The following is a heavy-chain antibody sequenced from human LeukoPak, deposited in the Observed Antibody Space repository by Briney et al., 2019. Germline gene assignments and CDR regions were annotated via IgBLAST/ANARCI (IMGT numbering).Heavy chain of an antibody. CDR1: SGSISSYY. CDR2: IYYSGST. V-gene: IGHV4-59*01. J-gene: IGHJ6*02. Sequence: PSETLSLTCTVSSGSISSYYWSWIRQPPGKGLEWIGYIYYSGSTNYNPSLKSRVTISVDTSKNQFSLKLSSVTAADTAVYYCARGEWELPDYYYGMDVWGQGTTVTVSS. CDR3: ARGEWELPDYYYGMDV. D-gene: IGHD1-26*01.